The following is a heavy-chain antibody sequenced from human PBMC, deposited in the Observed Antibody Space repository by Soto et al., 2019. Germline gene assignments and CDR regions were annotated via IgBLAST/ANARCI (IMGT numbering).Heavy chain of an antibody. Sequence: QVQLVQSGAEVKKPGSSVKVSCKASGGTFSSYAISWGRQAPGQGLEWLGGIIPIFGTANYAQKFQGRVTITADESTSTAYMELSSLRSEDTAVYYCARARRDGYNDYYYYGRDVWGQGTTVTVSS. CDR1: GGTFSSYA. CDR3: ARARRDGYNDYYYYGRDV. V-gene: IGHV1-69*01. D-gene: IGHD5-12*01. CDR2: IIPIFGTA. J-gene: IGHJ6*02.